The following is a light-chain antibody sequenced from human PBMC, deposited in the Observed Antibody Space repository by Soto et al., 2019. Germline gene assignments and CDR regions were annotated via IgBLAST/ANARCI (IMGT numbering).Light chain of an antibody. CDR3: QQYAASPFT. J-gene: IGKJ3*01. CDR2: GAS. V-gene: IGKV3-20*01. CDR1: QSLGSAY. Sequence: EIVLTQSPGTLSLSPGERGTLSCRANQSLGSAYLAWYQQKPGQAPKLLIHGASSRAAAIPDRFSGSESGADFTLTISNLEPEDFAVYYCQQYAASPFTFGPGTKVDAK.